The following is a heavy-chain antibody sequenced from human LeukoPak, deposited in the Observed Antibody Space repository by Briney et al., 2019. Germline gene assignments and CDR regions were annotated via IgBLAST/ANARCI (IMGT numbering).Heavy chain of an antibody. D-gene: IGHD3-22*01. CDR2: IWYDGSNP. CDR3: AIFQYGQDTSGSPQAEYFQH. V-gene: IGHV3-33*01. Sequence: GGSLRLSWTASGFLFSRYGMHWVRQAPGKGLEWAAVIWYDGSNPAYGDSVKGRFTISRDNSKNTLYLQMNSLRVEDTAVYYCAIFQYGQDTSGSPQAEYFQHWGQGTLVTVSS. CDR1: GFLFSRYG. J-gene: IGHJ1*01.